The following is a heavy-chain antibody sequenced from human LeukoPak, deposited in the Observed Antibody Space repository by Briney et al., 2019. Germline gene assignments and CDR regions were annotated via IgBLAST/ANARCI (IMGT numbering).Heavy chain of an antibody. V-gene: IGHV4-61*01. Sequence: PSETLSLTCKVSGGSVSSDSYYWSWIRQPPGQGLEWIGYVHNSGSTKYNASLKSRLTISVDTSKNQFSLEVTSVTAADTAVYYCASRSSIWSGYQDTLYYFDSWGQGTLVTVSS. D-gene: IGHD3-3*01. CDR3: ASRSSIWSGYQDTLYYFDS. J-gene: IGHJ4*02. CDR1: GGSVSSDSYY. CDR2: VHNSGST.